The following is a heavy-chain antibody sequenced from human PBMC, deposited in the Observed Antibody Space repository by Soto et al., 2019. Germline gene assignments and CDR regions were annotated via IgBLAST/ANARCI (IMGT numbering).Heavy chain of an antibody. Sequence: AAPSIPSGAASVHPFSCDAMIWVRQAPGKGLEWVSAISGSGGSTYYADSVKGRFTISRDNSKNTLYLQMNSLRAEDTAVYYCAKSYCSSTSCYVPTDVWGKGTTVTVSS. CDR2: ISGSGGST. D-gene: IGHD2-2*01. V-gene: IGHV3-23*01. J-gene: IGHJ6*04. CDR3: AKSYCSSTSCYVPTDV. CDR1: VHPFSCDA.